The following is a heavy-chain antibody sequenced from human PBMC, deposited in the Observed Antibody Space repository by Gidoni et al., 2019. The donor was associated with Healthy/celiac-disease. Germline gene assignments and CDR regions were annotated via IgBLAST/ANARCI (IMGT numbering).Heavy chain of an antibody. J-gene: IGHJ4*02. CDR1: GFTFSSYW. Sequence: EVQLVESGGGLVQPGGSLRLSCAASGFTFSSYWMSWVRQAPGKGLEWVDNIKQDGSEKYYVDSVKGRFTISRDNAKNSLYLQMNSLRAEDTAVYYCARVNGGEVFDYWGQGTLVTVSS. CDR2: IKQDGSEK. D-gene: IGHD3-10*01. CDR3: ARVNGGEVFDY. V-gene: IGHV3-7*01.